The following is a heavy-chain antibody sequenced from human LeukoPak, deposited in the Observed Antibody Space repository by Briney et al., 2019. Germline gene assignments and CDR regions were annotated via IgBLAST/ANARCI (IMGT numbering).Heavy chain of an antibody. J-gene: IGHJ5*02. V-gene: IGHV4-59*12. CDR1: GGSISGYY. Sequence: PSETLSLTCTVSGGSISGYYWSWIRQPPGKGLDYIGHIYYRGNTDYNPSLKSRVTISLDTSKNQFSLKLTSVTAADTAVYYCASVRGYSSGWYASGFDPWGQGTLVTVSS. D-gene: IGHD6-19*01. CDR2: IYYRGNT. CDR3: ASVRGYSSGWYASGFDP.